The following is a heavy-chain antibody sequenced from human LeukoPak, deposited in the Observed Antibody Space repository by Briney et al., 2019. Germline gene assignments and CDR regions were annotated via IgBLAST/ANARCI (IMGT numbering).Heavy chain of an antibody. CDR2: IYYSGST. Sequence: SETLSLTCTVSGGSISSYYWSWIRQPPGKGLEWIGYIYYSGSTNYNPSLKSRVTISVDTSKNQFSLRLSSVTAADTAVYYCARQSNYYYDSSGYYDYWGQGTLVTVSS. V-gene: IGHV4-59*01. J-gene: IGHJ4*02. CDR3: ARQSNYYYDSSGYYDY. CDR1: GGSISSYY. D-gene: IGHD3-22*01.